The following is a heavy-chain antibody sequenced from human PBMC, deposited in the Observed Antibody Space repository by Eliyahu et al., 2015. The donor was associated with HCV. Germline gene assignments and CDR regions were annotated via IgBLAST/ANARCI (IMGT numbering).Heavy chain of an antibody. CDR1: GFTFXSYS. Sequence: EVQLVESGGGLVKPGGSLRISCAASGFTFXSYSXNWVRQAPGKGLEWVSSISSSSSYIYYADSVKGRFTISRDNAKNSLYLQMNSLRAEDTAVYYCARVGWTGYLYYYGMDVWGQGTTVTVSS. CDR3: ARVGWTGYLYYYGMDV. D-gene: IGHD3/OR15-3a*01. J-gene: IGHJ6*02. V-gene: IGHV3-21*01. CDR2: ISSSSSYI.